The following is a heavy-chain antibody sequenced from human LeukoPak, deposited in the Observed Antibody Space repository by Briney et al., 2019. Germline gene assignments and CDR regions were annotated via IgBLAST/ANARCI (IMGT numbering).Heavy chain of an antibody. CDR3: ARLPATTIGYNWFDP. V-gene: IGHV4-30-4*01. J-gene: IGHJ5*02. CDR1: GGSISSGDYY. Sequence: PSETLSLTCTVSGGSISSGDYYWSWIRQPPGKGLEWIGYIYYSGSTYYNPSLKSRVTISVDTSKNQFSLKLSSVTAADTAVYYCARLPATTIGYNWFDPWGQGTLVTVSS. D-gene: IGHD6-25*01. CDR2: IYYSGST.